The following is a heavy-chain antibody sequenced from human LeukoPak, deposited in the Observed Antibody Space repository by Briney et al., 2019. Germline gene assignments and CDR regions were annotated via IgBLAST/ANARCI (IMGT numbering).Heavy chain of an antibody. V-gene: IGHV3-66*01. Sequence: GGSLRLSCAASGFTVSSNYMSWVRQAPGKGLEWVSVIYSGGSTYYADSVKGRFTISRDNSKNTLYLQMNSLRAEDAAVHYCARDKSGYYYEWGQGTLVTVSS. CDR3: ARDKSGYYYE. CDR2: IYSGGST. J-gene: IGHJ4*02. CDR1: GFTVSSNY. D-gene: IGHD3-22*01.